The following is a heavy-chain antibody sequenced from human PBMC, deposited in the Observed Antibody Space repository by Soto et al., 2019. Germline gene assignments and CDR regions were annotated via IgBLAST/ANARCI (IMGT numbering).Heavy chain of an antibody. V-gene: IGHV1-69*13. Sequence: SVKVSCKASGDTFSSYAISWVRQAPGQGLEWMGGTIPFFDTANYAQQFQGRVTITADESTSTAYMELSSLRSEDTAVYYCARHDCISSSCYYYYYYVMDVWG. CDR3: ARHDCISSSCYYYYYYVMDV. D-gene: IGHD2-2*01. CDR1: GDTFSSYA. CDR2: TIPFFDTA. J-gene: IGHJ6*02.